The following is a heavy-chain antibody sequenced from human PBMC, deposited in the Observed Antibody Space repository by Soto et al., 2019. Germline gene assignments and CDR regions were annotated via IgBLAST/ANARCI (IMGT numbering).Heavy chain of an antibody. CDR2: IYSGGST. CDR3: ARDRGYYGSGSPC. Sequence: EVQLVESGGGLVQPGGSLRLSCAASGFTVSSNYMSWVRQAPGKGLEWVSVIYSGGSTYYADSVKGRFTISRDNSKNTLYLQMNSLRAEDTAVYYCARDRGYYGSGSPCWGQGTLVIVSS. D-gene: IGHD3-10*01. V-gene: IGHV3-66*01. CDR1: GFTVSSNY. J-gene: IGHJ4*02.